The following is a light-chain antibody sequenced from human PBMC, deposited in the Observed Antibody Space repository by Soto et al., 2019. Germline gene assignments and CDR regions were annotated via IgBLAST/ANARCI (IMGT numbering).Light chain of an antibody. CDR1: DNIGSN. J-gene: IGKJ4*01. Sequence: DLQLTKSPASLSASVGDRVTITCRASDNIGSNLNWYQHQTGTAPKLLIYAASSLQGWVPSRFSGSGYGTQFTLTISGLQTEDFATYYCQQSYKILTFGGGTWVDI. V-gene: IGKV1-39*01. CDR2: AAS. CDR3: QQSYKILT.